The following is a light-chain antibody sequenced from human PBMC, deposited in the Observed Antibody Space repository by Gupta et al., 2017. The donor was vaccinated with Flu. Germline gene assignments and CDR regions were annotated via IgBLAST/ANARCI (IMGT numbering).Light chain of an antibody. CDR1: NIGSKG. CDR3: QASDTSTDQCV. V-gene: IGLV3-21*03. Sequence: GKTATITCAGNNIGSKGFNGYQHKPGPAPGLCFYDDSGRPSGIPERFSCSNSGTTATITTSSVEAGEEADDYCQASDTSTDQCVFGGGTKLTVL. CDR2: DDS. J-gene: IGLJ2*01.